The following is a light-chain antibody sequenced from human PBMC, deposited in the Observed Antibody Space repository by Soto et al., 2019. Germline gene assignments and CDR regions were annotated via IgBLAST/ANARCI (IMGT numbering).Light chain of an antibody. V-gene: IGKV1-9*01. CDR2: DAS. Sequence: DIQLTQSPSFLSASVGDRVTITCRASQGISSDLAWYQQNPGKAPKLLIYDASSLESGVPSRFSGSGSGTEFTLTITSLQPDDFATYYCQQYNSYPLTFGGGTKVDI. CDR1: QGISSD. CDR3: QQYNSYPLT. J-gene: IGKJ4*01.